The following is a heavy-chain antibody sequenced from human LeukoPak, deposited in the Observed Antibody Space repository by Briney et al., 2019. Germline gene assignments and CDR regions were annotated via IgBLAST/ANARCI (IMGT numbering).Heavy chain of an antibody. J-gene: IGHJ4*02. D-gene: IGHD3-10*01. CDR3: TRDVGSYGSGSYYRD. CDR1: GFTFSNYW. CDR2: ISTDGNTT. V-gene: IGHV3-74*01. Sequence: GGSLRLSCAASGFTFSNYWMHWVRQGSGKGLVWVSRISTDGNTTNYADSVKGRFTISRDNAKNTLYLQMSSLTAEDTAVYYCTRDVGSYGSGSYYRDWGQGSLVTVSS.